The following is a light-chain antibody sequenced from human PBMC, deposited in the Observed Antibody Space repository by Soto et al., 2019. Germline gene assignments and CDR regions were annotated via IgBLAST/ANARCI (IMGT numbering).Light chain of an antibody. Sequence: EIVLTQSPATLSLSPGERATLSCRASQSVSSYLAWYQQKPGQAPRLLIYDASNRATGIPARFSGSWSGTDFTLTISSLEPEDFAVYYCQQRSNWPPRTFGQGTKLEI. CDR2: DAS. CDR1: QSVSSY. V-gene: IGKV3-11*01. J-gene: IGKJ2*01. CDR3: QQRSNWPPRT.